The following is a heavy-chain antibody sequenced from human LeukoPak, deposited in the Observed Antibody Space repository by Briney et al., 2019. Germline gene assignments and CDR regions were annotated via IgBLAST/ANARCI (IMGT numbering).Heavy chain of an antibody. CDR1: GYTFTSHA. CDR2: IIPIFGTA. Sequence: GASVKVSCKASGYTFTSHAMNWVRQAPGQGLEWMGGIIPIFGTANYAQKFQGRVTITADKSTSTAYMELSSLRSEDTAVYYCASWSLWFGELTVKNAFDIWGQGTMVTVSS. D-gene: IGHD3-10*01. V-gene: IGHV1-69*06. J-gene: IGHJ3*02. CDR3: ASWSLWFGELTVKNAFDI.